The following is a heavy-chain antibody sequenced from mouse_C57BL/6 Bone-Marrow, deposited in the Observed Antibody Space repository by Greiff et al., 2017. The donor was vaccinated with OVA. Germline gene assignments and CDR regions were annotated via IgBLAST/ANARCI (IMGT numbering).Heavy chain of an antibody. D-gene: IGHD1-1*01. CDR2: ISNGGGST. V-gene: IGHV5-12*01. Sequence: EVNVVESGGGLVQPGGSLKLSCAASGFTFSDYYMYWVRQTPEKRLEWVAYISNGGGSTYYPDTVKGRFTISRDNAKNTLYLQMSRLKSEDTAMYYCARLDYYGSSWDYWGQGTTLTVSS. CDR3: ARLDYYGSSWDY. J-gene: IGHJ2*01. CDR1: GFTFSDYY.